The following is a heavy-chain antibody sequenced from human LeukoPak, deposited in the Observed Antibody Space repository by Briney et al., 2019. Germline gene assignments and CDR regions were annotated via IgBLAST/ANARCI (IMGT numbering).Heavy chain of an antibody. J-gene: IGHJ4*02. V-gene: IGHV3-30*02. Sequence: GGSLRLSCAASGFTFSSYGMHWVRQAPGRGLEWVAFIRYDGSNKYYADSVTGRFTISRDNAKNSLYLQMNSLRAEDTAVYYCARSDTAMGTGDYFDYWGQGTLVTVSS. CDR1: GFTFSSYG. CDR3: ARSDTAMGTGDYFDY. D-gene: IGHD5-18*01. CDR2: IRYDGSNK.